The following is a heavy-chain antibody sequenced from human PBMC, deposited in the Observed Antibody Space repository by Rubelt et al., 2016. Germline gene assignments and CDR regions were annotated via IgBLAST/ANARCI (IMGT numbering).Heavy chain of an antibody. CDR2: IWYDGSND. J-gene: IGHJ4*02. D-gene: IGHD5-18*01. CDR3: AGGNGHINGNLDY. V-gene: IGHV3-33*01. Sequence: QVQLVESGGGVVQPGRSLRLSCAASGFTFSSHGMHWVRQAPGKGLEWVAVIWYDGSNDYYVDSVKGRFAISRGNSKNTRYLRMGSLRGEDTAVYDCAGGNGHINGNLDYWGQGTLVTVSS. CDR1: GFTFSSHG.